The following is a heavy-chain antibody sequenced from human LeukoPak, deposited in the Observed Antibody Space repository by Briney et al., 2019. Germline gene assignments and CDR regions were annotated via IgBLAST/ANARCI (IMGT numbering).Heavy chain of an antibody. V-gene: IGHV1-69*13. J-gene: IGHJ4*02. D-gene: IGHD3-10*01. CDR3: TRAPNYSGSGSPLWDF. CDR2: IIPIFGTA. Sequence: SVKVSCKASGGTFSSYAISWVRQAPGQGLEWMGGIIPIFGTANYAQKFQGRVTITADESTSTAYMELSSLRSDDTAVYYCTRAPNYSGSGSPLWDFWGQGTLVTVSS. CDR1: GGTFSSYA.